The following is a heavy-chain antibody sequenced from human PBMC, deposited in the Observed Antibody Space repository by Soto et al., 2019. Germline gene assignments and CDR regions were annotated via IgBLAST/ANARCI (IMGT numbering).Heavy chain of an antibody. CDR2: IYYSGST. D-gene: IGHD2-2*01. V-gene: IGHV4-39*01. J-gene: IGHJ6*02. CDR3: ARPPKRGVVPVDPIRTYGMDV. CDR1: GGSISSSSYY. Sequence: QLQLQESGPGLVKPSETLSLTCTVSGGSISSSSYYWGWIRQPPGKGLEWIGSIYYSGSTYYNPCLKSRVTISVDTSKNQFSLKLSSVTAADTAVYYCARPPKRGVVPVDPIRTYGMDVWGQGTTVTVSS.